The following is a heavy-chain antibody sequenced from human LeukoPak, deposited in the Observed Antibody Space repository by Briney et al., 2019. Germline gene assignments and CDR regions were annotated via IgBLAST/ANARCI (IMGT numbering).Heavy chain of an antibody. CDR3: ARVRYSYDYYFDY. CDR2: VYYSGST. Sequence: SATLSLTCTVSGGSISSYYWSWIRPPPGKGLEWIGYVYYSGSTNYNPSLKSRVTISVDTSKNQFSLKLSSVTAADTAVYYCARVRYSYDYYFDYWGQGTLVTVSS. V-gene: IGHV4-59*01. D-gene: IGHD5-18*01. CDR1: GGSISSYY. J-gene: IGHJ4*02.